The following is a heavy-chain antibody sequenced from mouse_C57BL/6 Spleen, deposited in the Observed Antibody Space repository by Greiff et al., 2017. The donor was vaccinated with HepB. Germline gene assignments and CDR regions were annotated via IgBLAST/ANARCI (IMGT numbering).Heavy chain of an antibody. V-gene: IGHV3-6*01. D-gene: IGHD1-1*01. J-gene: IGHJ2*01. CDR2: ISYDGSN. CDR1: GYSITSGYY. CDR3: AREDYGSSYGY. Sequence: DVKLQESGPGLVKPSQSLSLTCSVTGYSITSGYYWNWIRQFPGNKLEWMGYISYDGSNNYNPSLKNRISITRDTSKNQFFLKLNSVTTEDTATYYCAREDYGSSYGYWGQGTTLTVSS.